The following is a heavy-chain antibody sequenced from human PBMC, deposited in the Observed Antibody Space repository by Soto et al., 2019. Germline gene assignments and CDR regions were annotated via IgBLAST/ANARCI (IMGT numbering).Heavy chain of an antibody. CDR3: ATRYRYVHF. CDR1: AYTFTGSC. V-gene: IGHV1-2*02. CDR2: INPNIVHT. Sequence: GASVKVSCESSAYTFTGSCIHGVRQPPGQGLECRGWINPNIVHTNYTQSSQSTVTLTRDTSFSTAYTDLRSQRSDDSAVYYCATRYRYVHFWGQGTLVTVSS. D-gene: IGHD5-18*01. J-gene: IGHJ4*02.